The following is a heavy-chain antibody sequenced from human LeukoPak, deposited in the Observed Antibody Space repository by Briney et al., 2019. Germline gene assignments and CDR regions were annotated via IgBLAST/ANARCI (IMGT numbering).Heavy chain of an antibody. CDR2: IYYSGST. CDR3: ARGGAIYYYYMDV. D-gene: IGHD3-16*01. J-gene: IGHJ6*03. CDR1: GGSISSSNFY. Sequence: SETLSLTCTVSGGSISSSNFYWGWIRQPPGKGLEWIGSIYYSGSTYYNPSLKSRVSISVDTSKNQFSLKLSSVTAADTAVYYCARGGAIYYYYMDVWGKGTTVTVSS. V-gene: IGHV4-39*07.